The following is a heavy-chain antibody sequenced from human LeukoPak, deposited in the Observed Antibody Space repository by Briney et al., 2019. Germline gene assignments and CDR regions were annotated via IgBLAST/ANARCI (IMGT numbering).Heavy chain of an antibody. D-gene: IGHD3-22*01. CDR2: VSAHNANT. Sequence: ASVKVSCKSSGYTFTNYGITWVRQGPGQGLEWMGWVSAHNANTTYALKFQGRVTMTTDASTSTAYMELRSLRSDDTAVYFCARDYYDSSGRLDYWGQGTLVIVSS. V-gene: IGHV1-18*01. CDR1: GYTFTNYG. J-gene: IGHJ4*02. CDR3: ARDYYDSSGRLDY.